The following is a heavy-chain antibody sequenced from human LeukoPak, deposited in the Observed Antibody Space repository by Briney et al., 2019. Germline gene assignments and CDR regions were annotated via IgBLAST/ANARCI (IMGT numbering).Heavy chain of an antibody. J-gene: IGHJ3*02. Sequence: PGGSLRLSCAASGFIFSSYGMHWVRQAPGKGLEWVAFIRYDGSNKYYADSVKGRFTISRDNSKNSLYLQMNSLRAEDTAVYYCARYILYHGAFDIWGQGTFVIVSS. CDR1: GFIFSSYG. V-gene: IGHV3-30*02. CDR3: ARYILYHGAFDI. D-gene: IGHD2-8*01. CDR2: IRYDGSNK.